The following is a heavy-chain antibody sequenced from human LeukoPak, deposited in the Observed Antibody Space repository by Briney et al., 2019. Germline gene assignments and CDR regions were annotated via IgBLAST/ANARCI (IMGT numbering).Heavy chain of an antibody. CDR2: INHSGST. V-gene: IGHV4-34*01. CDR3: ARGPIAVAGTIDY. Sequence: SETLSLTCAVYGGSFSSYYWSWIRQPPGKGLEWIGEINHSGSTNYNPSLKSRVTISVDTSKNQFSLKLSSVTAADTAVYYCARGPIAVAGTIDYWGQGTLVTVSS. CDR1: GGSFSSYY. J-gene: IGHJ4*02. D-gene: IGHD6-19*01.